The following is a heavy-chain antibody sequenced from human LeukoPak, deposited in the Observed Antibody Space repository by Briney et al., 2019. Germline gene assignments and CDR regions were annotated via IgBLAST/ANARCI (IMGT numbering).Heavy chain of an antibody. J-gene: IGHJ4*02. Sequence: SETLSLTCAVSGGSISSYFWTWIRQPAGKGLEWIGRISTSGSTNYNPSLKSRVSMSLDTSKNQLSLKLSSVTAADTAVYYCAGQVATITPRYWGQGTLVTVSS. V-gene: IGHV4-4*07. CDR3: AGQVATITPRY. CDR1: GGSISSYF. CDR2: ISTSGST. D-gene: IGHD5-12*01.